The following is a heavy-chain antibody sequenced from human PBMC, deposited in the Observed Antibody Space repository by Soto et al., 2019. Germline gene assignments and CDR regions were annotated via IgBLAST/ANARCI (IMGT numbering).Heavy chain of an antibody. J-gene: IGHJ3*02. CDR3: ARVRDIVATIYAFGI. D-gene: IGHD5-12*01. Sequence: ASVKVSCKASGYTFTSYGISWVRQAPGQGLEWMGWISAYNGNTNYARKLQGRVTMTTDTSTSTAHMELRSLRSDDTAVYYCARVRDIVATIYAFGIWGQGTMVTVSS. V-gene: IGHV1-18*01. CDR1: GYTFTSYG. CDR2: ISAYNGNT.